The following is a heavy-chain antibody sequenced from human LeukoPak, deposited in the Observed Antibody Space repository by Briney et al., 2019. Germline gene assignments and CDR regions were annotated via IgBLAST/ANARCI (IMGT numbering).Heavy chain of an antibody. Sequence: ASVKVSCKASGYTFTGYYIHWVRQAPGQGLEWMGWINPNSGVTNYAQNFHGRVTMTRDTSISTAYMELSRLRSDDTAVYYCARVRELWFGELLPLDYWGQGTLVTVSS. CDR2: INPNSGVT. J-gene: IGHJ4*02. V-gene: IGHV1-2*02. CDR3: ARVRELWFGELLPLDY. D-gene: IGHD3-10*01. CDR1: GYTFTGYY.